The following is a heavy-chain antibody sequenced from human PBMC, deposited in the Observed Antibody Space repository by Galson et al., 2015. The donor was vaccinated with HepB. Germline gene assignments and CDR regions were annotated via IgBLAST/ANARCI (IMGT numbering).Heavy chain of an antibody. CDR1: GFSLSTSGMC. J-gene: IGHJ4*02. CDR2: MYLGDDK. D-gene: IGHD5-24*01. V-gene: IGHV2-70*11. CDR3: ARTSSFMRDGYIGYFDY. Sequence: PALVKPTQTLTLTCTFSGFSLSTSGMCVSWIRQPPGKALEWLARMYLGDDKYYSTSLKTRLTIAKDNSKNQVGLTMTNMDPVDTATYYCARTSSFMRDGYIGYFDYWGQGTLVTVSS.